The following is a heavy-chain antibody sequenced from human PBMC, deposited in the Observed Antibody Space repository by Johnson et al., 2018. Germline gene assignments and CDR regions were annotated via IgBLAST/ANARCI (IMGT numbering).Heavy chain of an antibody. CDR2: SKSKASGGAL. J-gene: IGHJ4*02. CDR1: GFTFTNAW. CDR3: VIDVPEYPPQADY. D-gene: IGHD1-14*01. V-gene: IGHV3-15*01. Sequence: EVQLVESGGGSVKPGGSLRLSCTASGFTFTNAWVSWVRQALGKGPEWIGRSKSKASGGALDYAAPVKGRFTISRHDSESTLYLEMNSLKIEDTARYYCVIDVPEYPPQADYWGQGTLVTVSS.